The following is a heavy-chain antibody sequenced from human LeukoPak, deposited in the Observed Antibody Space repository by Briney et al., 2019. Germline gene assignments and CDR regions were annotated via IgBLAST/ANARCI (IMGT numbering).Heavy chain of an antibody. CDR1: GFTFSSYS. CDR2: ISSSSSYI. CDR3: VRAHPYYDLLTHDDYYYMDV. V-gene: IGHV3-21*01. D-gene: IGHD3-9*01. J-gene: IGHJ6*03. Sequence: GGSLRLSCAASGFTFSSYSMNWVRQAPGKGLEWVSSISSSSSYIYYADSVKGRFTISRDNAKHSLYLQMNSLRAEDTAVYYCVRAHPYYDLLTHDDYYYMDVWGTGTTVTVSS.